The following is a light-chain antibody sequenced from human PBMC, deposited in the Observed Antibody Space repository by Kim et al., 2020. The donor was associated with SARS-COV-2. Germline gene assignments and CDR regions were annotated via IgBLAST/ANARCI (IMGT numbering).Light chain of an antibody. CDR2: GAS. Sequence: VSPGERVALSCRASQTISRNLAWYQQKPGQAPRLLIYGASTRAPGFPARFSGTGSGTEFTLTISSLQSEDFAVYFCQQYNTRPPTFGQGTKVDIK. V-gene: IGKV3-15*01. J-gene: IGKJ1*01. CDR3: QQYNTRPPT. CDR1: QTISRN.